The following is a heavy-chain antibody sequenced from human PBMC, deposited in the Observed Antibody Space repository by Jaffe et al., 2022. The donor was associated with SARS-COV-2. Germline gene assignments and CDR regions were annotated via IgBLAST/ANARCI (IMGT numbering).Heavy chain of an antibody. CDR3: AKDIQPLYSYGYDY. V-gene: IGHV3-9*01. D-gene: IGHD5-18*01. J-gene: IGHJ4*02. Sequence: EVQLVESGGGLVQPGRSLRLSCAASGFTFDDYAMHWVRQAPGKGLEWVSGISWNSGSIGYADSVKGRFTISRDNAKNSLYLQMNSLRAEDTALYYCAKDIQPLYSYGYDYWGQGTLVTVSS. CDR1: GFTFDDYA. CDR2: ISWNSGSI.